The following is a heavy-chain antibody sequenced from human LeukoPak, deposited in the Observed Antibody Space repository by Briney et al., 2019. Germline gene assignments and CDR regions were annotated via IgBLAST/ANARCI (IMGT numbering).Heavy chain of an antibody. CDR1: GFTFSNYW. V-gene: IGHV3-7*01. CDR3: ARDKIVGATHFDF. J-gene: IGHJ4*02. Sequence: QAGGSLRLSCAASGFTFSNYWMSWVRQAPGKGPEWVANMKQDGSETYYVDSVKGRFTISRDNAQNSLYLQMNSPTAEDTAVYYCARDKIVGATHFDFWGQGTLVTVSS. D-gene: IGHD1-26*01. CDR2: MKQDGSET.